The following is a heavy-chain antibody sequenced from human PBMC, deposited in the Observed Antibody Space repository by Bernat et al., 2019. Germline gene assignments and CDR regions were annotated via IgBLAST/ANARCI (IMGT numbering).Heavy chain of an antibody. CDR2: ISYDGSNK. Sequence: QVQLVESGGGVVQPGRSLRLSCAASGFTFSSYGMHWVRQAPGKGLEWVAVISYDGSNKYYADSVKGRFTISRDNSKNTLYLQMNSLRAEDTAVYYCAKDVGTYAFDYWGQGTLVTFSS. CDR3: AKDVGTYAFDY. V-gene: IGHV3-30*18. CDR1: GFTFSSYG. J-gene: IGHJ4*02. D-gene: IGHD1-26*01.